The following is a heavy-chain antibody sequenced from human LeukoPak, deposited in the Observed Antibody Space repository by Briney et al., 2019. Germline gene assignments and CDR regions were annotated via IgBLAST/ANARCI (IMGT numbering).Heavy chain of an antibody. CDR3: ARIKGHVDY. CDR2: ISYDGSNK. J-gene: IGHJ4*02. CDR1: GFTFSSYG. Sequence: PGRSLRLSCAASGFTFSSYGMHWVRQAPGKGLEWVAVISYDGSNKYYADSVKGRFTISRDNSKNTLYLQMNSLRAEDTAVYYRARIKGHVDYWGQGTLVTVSS. V-gene: IGHV3-30*03.